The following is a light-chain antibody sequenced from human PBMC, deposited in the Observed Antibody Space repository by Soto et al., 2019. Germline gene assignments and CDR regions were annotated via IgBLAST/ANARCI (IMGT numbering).Light chain of an antibody. Sequence: SYELTQAPSVSVAPGKTARITGGGTNIAIKRVHWYQQKPGQAPVLVVYDDGDRPSGIPERFSGSNSGNTATLTITRVEAGDEADYHCQVWDSSSDHRVVFGGGTKVTVL. CDR3: QVWDSSSDHRVV. CDR1: NIAIKR. V-gene: IGLV3-21*03. CDR2: DDG. J-gene: IGLJ2*01.